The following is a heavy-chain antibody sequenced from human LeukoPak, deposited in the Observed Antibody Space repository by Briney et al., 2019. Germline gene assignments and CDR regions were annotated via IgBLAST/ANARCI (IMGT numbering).Heavy chain of an antibody. J-gene: IGHJ4*02. Sequence: SETLSLTRTVSGGSISSSSYYWGWIRQPPGTGLEWIGSIYYSGSTYYNPSLKSRVTISVDTSKNQFSLKLSSVTAADTAVYYCARLRREDSSGYPYYFDYWGQGTLVTVSS. CDR3: ARLRREDSSGYPYYFDY. D-gene: IGHD3-22*01. CDR1: GGSISSSSYY. CDR2: IYYSGST. V-gene: IGHV4-39*01.